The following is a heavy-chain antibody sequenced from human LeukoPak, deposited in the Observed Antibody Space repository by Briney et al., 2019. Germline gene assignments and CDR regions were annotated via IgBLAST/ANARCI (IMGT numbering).Heavy chain of an antibody. CDR3: ARGMSCGGSCYWTYGMDV. J-gene: IGHJ6*02. V-gene: IGHV3-30-3*01. Sequence: GGSLRLSCAASGFIFSGYGMHWVRQAPGKGLEWVAVISYDGSKKYYADSVKGRFTISRDNSKNSLYLQMNSLRTEDTAVFYCARGMSCGGSCYWTYGMDVWGQGTTVTVSS. CDR1: GFIFSGYG. CDR2: ISYDGSKK. D-gene: IGHD2-15*01.